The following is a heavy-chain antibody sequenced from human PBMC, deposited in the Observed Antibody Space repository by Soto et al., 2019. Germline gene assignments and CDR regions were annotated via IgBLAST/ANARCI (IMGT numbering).Heavy chain of an antibody. CDR1: GYTFTIYW. J-gene: IGHJ4*02. Sequence: GESLKIPCHVSGYTFTIYWIGWVRQMPGKGLEWMGIIYPSDSDTRYSPSFQGQVTISADQSINTAYLQWDSLKASDTAIYYCARPANTVADHFDLWGQGTPVTVSS. V-gene: IGHV5-51*01. D-gene: IGHD4-17*01. CDR2: IYPSDSDT. CDR3: ARPANTVADHFDL.